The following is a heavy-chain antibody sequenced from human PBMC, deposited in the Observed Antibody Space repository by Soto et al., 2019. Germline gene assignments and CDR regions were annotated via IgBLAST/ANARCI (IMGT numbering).Heavy chain of an antibody. J-gene: IGHJ4*02. CDR1: GGSISSSSYY. CDR2: IYYSGST. V-gene: IGHV4-39*01. CDR3: ARQSDGDYVDY. D-gene: IGHD4-17*01. Sequence: PSETLSLTCTVSGGSISSSSYYWGWIRQPPGKGLEWIGSIYYSGSTYYNPSLKSRVTISVDTSKNQFSLKLSSVTAADTAVYYCARQSDGDYVDYWGQGTLVTVSS.